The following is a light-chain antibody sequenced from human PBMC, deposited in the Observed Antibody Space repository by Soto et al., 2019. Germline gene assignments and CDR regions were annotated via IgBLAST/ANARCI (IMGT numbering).Light chain of an antibody. CDR1: GRDIGAYNY. Sequence: QSALTQPASVSGSPGQSITISCTGSGRDIGAYNYVSWYQQHPGKAPKLIIYEVENRPSGVSNRLSASKSAFTASLTISGLQAEDEADYYCSSYTTSYFDVFGPGTKVTVL. CDR3: SSYTTSYFDV. J-gene: IGLJ1*01. V-gene: IGLV2-14*01. CDR2: EVE.